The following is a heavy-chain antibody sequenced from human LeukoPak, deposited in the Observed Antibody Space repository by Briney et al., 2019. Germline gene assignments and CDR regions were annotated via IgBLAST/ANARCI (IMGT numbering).Heavy chain of an antibody. CDR3: ATSRQDYYDSSGYHD. V-gene: IGHV4-34*01. D-gene: IGHD3-22*01. CDR2: INHSGST. Sequence: PSETLSLTCAVYGGSFSGYYWSWIRQPPGKGLEWIGEINHSGSTNYNPSLKSRVTISVDTSKNQFSLKLSSVTAADTAVYYCATSRQDYYDSSGYHDWGQGTLVSVSS. J-gene: IGHJ4*02. CDR1: GGSFSGYY.